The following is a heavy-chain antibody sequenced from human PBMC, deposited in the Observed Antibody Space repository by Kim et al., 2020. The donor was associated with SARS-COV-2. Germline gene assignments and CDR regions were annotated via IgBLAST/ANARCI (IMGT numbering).Heavy chain of an antibody. CDR3: ARELRVGAPD. V-gene: IGHV3-48*02. D-gene: IGHD1-26*01. Sequence: TIYYADSAKGRFTIPRDNAKNSLYLQMNSLRDEDTAVYYCARELRVGAPDWGQGTLVTVSS. J-gene: IGHJ4*02. CDR2: TI.